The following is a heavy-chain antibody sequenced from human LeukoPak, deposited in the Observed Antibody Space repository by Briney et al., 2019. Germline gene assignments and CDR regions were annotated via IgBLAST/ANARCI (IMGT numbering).Heavy chain of an antibody. J-gene: IGHJ4*02. Sequence: SETLSLTCSVSGGSISSATYCWNWVRQHPGKGLEWIGYIFYSGSSSYNPSFMSRVTISVDTSKNQFSLKLSSVTAADTAMYYCATALSVAGYFDYWGQGILVTVSS. CDR3: ATALSVAGYFDY. CDR2: IFYSGSS. CDR1: GGSISSATYC. D-gene: IGHD6-19*01. V-gene: IGHV4-31*03.